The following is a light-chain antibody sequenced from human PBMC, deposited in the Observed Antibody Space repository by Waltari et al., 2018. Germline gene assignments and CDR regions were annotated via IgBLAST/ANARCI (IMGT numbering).Light chain of an antibody. CDR3: QQSYSTPRT. J-gene: IGKJ1*01. CDR2: AVS. CDR1: QSISTY. V-gene: IGKV1-39*01. Sequence: DIQMTQSPSSLSASLGDRVTITCRAGQSISTYLNWYQQTPGKAPKPLIYAVSSLQTGVPSRFSGSGSGTDFTLTISSLQPEDFATYYCQQSYSTPRTFGQGTKVEIK.